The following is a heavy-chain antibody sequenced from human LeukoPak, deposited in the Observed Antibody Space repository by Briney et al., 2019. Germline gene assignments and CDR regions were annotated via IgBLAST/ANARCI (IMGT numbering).Heavy chain of an antibody. V-gene: IGHV3-64D*06. D-gene: IGHD1-26*01. J-gene: IGHJ4*02. CDR3: VKVGTATSDN. CDR1: GFTFSSYA. CDR2: VSSNGGST. Sequence: WGSLRLSCSASGFTFSSYAMHWVRQAPGKGLEYVSAVSSNGGSTYYADSVKDRFTISRDNSKNTLFLQLSSLRAEDTAVYYCVKVGTATSDNWGQGTLVTVSS.